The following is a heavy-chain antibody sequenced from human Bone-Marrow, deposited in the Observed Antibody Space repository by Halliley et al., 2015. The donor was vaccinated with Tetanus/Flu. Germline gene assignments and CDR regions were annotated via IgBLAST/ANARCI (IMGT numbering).Heavy chain of an antibody. CDR2: VYSSEST. D-gene: IGHD2-15*01. Sequence: KGLGGIGNVYSSESTTYNPSLRSRLTMSLDTSKSQFSLQLKSVTAADTAIYYWARGGGGLPDCGGQGTLVTVSS. CDR3: ARGGGGLPDC. J-gene: IGHJ4*02. V-gene: IGHV4-59*01.